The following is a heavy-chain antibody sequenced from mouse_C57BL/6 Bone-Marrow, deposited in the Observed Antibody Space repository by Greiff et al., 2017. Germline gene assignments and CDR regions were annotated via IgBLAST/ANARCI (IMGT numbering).Heavy chain of an antibody. CDR3: TRGRKDITTVGWYVDV. CDR2: IYPGNSDT. D-gene: IGHD1-1*01. Sequence: EVKLQQSGTVLARPGASVKMSCKTSGYTFTSYWMHWVKQRPGQGLEWIGAIYPGNSDTSYNQKFKGKAKLTAVTSASTAYMERSSLTNEDSAGYYCTRGRKDITTVGWYVDVWGTGTTVTVSS. V-gene: IGHV1-5*01. J-gene: IGHJ1*03. CDR1: GYTFTSYW.